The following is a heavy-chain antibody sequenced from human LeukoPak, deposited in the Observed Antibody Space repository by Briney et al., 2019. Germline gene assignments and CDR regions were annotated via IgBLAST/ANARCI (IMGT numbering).Heavy chain of an antibody. D-gene: IGHD3-10*01. Sequence: GGSLRLSYAASGFTFSSYAMSWVRQAPGKGLEWVSAISGSGGSTYYADSVKGRFTISRDNSKNTLYLQMNSLRAEDTAVYYCAKRITMVRGPLGAFDIWGQGTMVTVSS. CDR2: ISGSGGST. CDR3: AKRITMVRGPLGAFDI. V-gene: IGHV3-23*01. J-gene: IGHJ3*02. CDR1: GFTFSSYA.